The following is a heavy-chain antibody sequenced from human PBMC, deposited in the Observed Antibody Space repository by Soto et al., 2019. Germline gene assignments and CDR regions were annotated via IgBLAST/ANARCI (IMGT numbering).Heavy chain of an antibody. D-gene: IGHD6-13*01. J-gene: IGHJ5*02. Sequence: SETLALTCAVDGGAFSGYYCSCIRQPPGKGLEWIGEINHSGSTNYNPSLKSRVTIAVDTSKNKFSLKLSSVTAADTAVYYCAEGIAALRGWFDPWGQGTLVTVSS. CDR3: AEGIAALRGWFDP. CDR1: GGAFSGYY. CDR2: INHSGST. V-gene: IGHV4-34*01.